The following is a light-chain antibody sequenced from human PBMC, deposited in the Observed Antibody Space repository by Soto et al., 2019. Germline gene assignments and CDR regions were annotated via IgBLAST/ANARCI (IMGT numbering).Light chain of an antibody. CDR3: QQYNSYSTFGPAT. J-gene: IGKJ1*01. CDR1: QSITY. V-gene: IGKV1-17*01. Sequence: DIQMTQSPSSLSASVGDRVTITCRASQSITYLNWYQQKPGKAPKLLIYAASSLQSGVPSRFSGSGFGTEFTLTITSLQPDDFATYYCQQYNSYSTFGPATFGQGTKVDIK. CDR2: AAS.